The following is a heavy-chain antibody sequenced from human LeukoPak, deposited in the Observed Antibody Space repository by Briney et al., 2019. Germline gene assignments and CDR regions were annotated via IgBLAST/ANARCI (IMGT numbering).Heavy chain of an antibody. Sequence: SVKVSCKASGGTFSSYAISWVRQAPGQGLEWMGRIIPIFGTANYAQKFQGRVTITTGESTSTAYMELSSLRSEDTAVYYCARAETTVITRMDYWGQGTLVTVSS. D-gene: IGHD4-17*01. J-gene: IGHJ4*02. CDR1: GGTFSSYA. V-gene: IGHV1-69*05. CDR2: IIPIFGTA. CDR3: ARAETTVITRMDY.